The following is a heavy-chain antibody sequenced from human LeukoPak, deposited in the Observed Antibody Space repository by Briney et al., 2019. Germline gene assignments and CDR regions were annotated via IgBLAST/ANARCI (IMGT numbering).Heavy chain of an antibody. J-gene: IGHJ4*02. Sequence: GGSLRLSCAASGFTFSDYGIHWVRQAPGKGLEWVAFISYDGSNKYYADSVKGRFTISRDNSKNTLYLQMNSLRAEDTAVYYCAKEGTVTTFSGLGFDYWGQGTLVTVSS. CDR2: ISYDGSNK. CDR3: AKEGTVTTFSGLGFDY. CDR1: GFTFSDYG. D-gene: IGHD4-17*01. V-gene: IGHV3-30*02.